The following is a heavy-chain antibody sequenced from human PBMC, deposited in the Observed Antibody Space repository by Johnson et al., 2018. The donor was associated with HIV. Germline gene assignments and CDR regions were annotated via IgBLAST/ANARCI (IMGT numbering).Heavy chain of an antibody. Sequence: QMQLVESGGGVVQPGRSLRLSCVASGFTFSSYAMHWVRQAPGKGLEWVAVISDDGSNKDYADSVKGRFTISRDNAKNTLYLQMNSLRSEDTALYYCAIDLKSYYDSSGYFDAFDIWGQGTMVTVSS. D-gene: IGHD3-22*01. CDR3: AIDLKSYYDSSGYFDAFDI. CDR2: ISDDGSNK. CDR1: GFTFSSYA. V-gene: IGHV3-30*04. J-gene: IGHJ3*02.